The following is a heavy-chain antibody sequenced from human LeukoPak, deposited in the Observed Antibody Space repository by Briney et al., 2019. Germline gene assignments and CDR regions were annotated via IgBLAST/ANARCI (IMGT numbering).Heavy chain of an antibody. CDR1: GGSISSYY. Sequence: SETLSLTCTVSGGSISSYYWSWIRQPPGKGLEWIGYICYSGSTNYNPSLKSRVTISVDTSKNQFSLKLSSVTAADTAVYYCARESLGEFDYWGQGTLVTVSS. V-gene: IGHV4-59*01. J-gene: IGHJ4*02. CDR3: ARESLGEFDY. CDR2: ICYSGST. D-gene: IGHD3-16*01.